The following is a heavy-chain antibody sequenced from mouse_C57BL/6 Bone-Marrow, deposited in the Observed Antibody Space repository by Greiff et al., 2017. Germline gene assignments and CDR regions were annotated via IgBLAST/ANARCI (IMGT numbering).Heavy chain of an antibody. Sequence: VQLQQPGAELVMPGASVKLSCKASGYTFTSYWMHWVKQRPGQGLEWIGEIDPSDSYTNYNQKFKGKSTLTVDKSSSTAYMQRSSLTSEDSAVYYCASSNYYGSSHWYFDVWGTGTTVTVSS. D-gene: IGHD1-1*01. CDR2: IDPSDSYT. V-gene: IGHV1-69*01. J-gene: IGHJ1*03. CDR1: GYTFTSYW. CDR3: ASSNYYGSSHWYFDV.